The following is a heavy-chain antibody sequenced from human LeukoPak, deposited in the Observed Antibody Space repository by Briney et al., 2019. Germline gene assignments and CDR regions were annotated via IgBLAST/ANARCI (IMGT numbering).Heavy chain of an antibody. Sequence: ASVKVSCKASGYTFTSYDINWVRQATGQGLEWMGRMNPNSGNTGSAQRFQGRITMTRDTSISTAYMELSSLRSEDTAAYYCARGPLVRLPSSFDPWGQGTLVTVSS. CDR1: GYTFTSYD. V-gene: IGHV1-8*01. J-gene: IGHJ5*02. CDR2: MNPNSGNT. CDR3: ARGPLVRLPSSFDP. D-gene: IGHD3-16*02.